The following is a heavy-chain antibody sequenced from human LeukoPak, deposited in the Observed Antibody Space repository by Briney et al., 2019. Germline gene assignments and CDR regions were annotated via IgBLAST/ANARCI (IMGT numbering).Heavy chain of an antibody. CDR3: ARGAIVVVTASSGFDY. CDR1: GGSFSGYY. J-gene: IGHJ4*02. Sequence: SETLSLTCAVYGGSFSGYYWSWIRQPPGKGLEWIGEINHSGSTNYNPSLKSRVTISVDTSKNQFSLKLSSVTAADTAVYYCARGAIVVVTASSGFDYWGQGTLVTVSS. V-gene: IGHV4-34*01. CDR2: INHSGST. D-gene: IGHD2-21*02.